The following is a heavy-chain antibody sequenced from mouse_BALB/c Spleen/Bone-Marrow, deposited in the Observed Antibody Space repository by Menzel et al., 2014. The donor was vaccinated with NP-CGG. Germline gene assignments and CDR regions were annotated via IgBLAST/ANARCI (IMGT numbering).Heavy chain of an antibody. Sequence: VQLVESGPGLVAPSQSLSITCTVSGFSLTSYGVHWVRQPPGKGLEWLGVIWAGGSTNYNSALMSRLSISKDNSKSXVFLKMNSLLTDDTAMYYCARVIRYESYFDYWGQGTTLTVSS. J-gene: IGHJ2*01. CDR2: IWAGGST. CDR1: GFSLTSYG. V-gene: IGHV2-9*02. D-gene: IGHD2-14*01. CDR3: ARVIRYESYFDY.